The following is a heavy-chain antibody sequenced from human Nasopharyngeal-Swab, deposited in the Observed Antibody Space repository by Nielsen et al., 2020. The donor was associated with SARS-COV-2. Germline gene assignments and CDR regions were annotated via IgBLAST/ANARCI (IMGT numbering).Heavy chain of an antibody. Sequence: SETLSLTCTVSGGSISSYYWSWIRQPPGKGLEWIGYIYYSGSTSYNPSLKSRVTISVDTSKNQFSLKLSSVTAADTAVYYCARVRGGIAVAGTRDAFDIWGQGTMVTVSS. J-gene: IGHJ3*02. V-gene: IGHV4-59*01. CDR1: GGSISSYY. CDR3: ARVRGGIAVAGTRDAFDI. CDR2: IYYSGST. D-gene: IGHD6-19*01.